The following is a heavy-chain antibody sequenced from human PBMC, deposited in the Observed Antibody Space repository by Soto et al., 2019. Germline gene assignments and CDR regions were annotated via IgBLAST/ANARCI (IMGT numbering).Heavy chain of an antibody. D-gene: IGHD3-3*01. CDR1: GYTFTSYG. Sequence: ASVKVSCKASGYTFTSYGISWVRQAPGQGLEWMGWISAYNGNTNYAQKLQGRVTMTTDTSTSTAYMELRSLRSDDTAVYYCARVNTIFGVVITLYYYGMDVWGQGTTVTVSS. V-gene: IGHV1-18*01. CDR3: ARVNTIFGVVITLYYYGMDV. CDR2: ISAYNGNT. J-gene: IGHJ6*02.